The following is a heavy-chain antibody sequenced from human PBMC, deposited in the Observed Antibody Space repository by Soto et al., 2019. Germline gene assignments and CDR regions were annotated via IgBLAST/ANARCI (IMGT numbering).Heavy chain of an antibody. CDR3: ARPYYDSSGYYLWYFDY. CDR1: GDSFNTCA. J-gene: IGHJ4*02. V-gene: IGHV1-69*06. Sequence: QVQLVQSGAEVKKPGSSVKLSCKASGDSFNTCAVTWVRQAPGQGLEWMGGIIPNFDTPNYAQKFQGRVTIIADKSTSTPYMELSSLRSEDTAVYYCARPYYDSSGYYLWYFDYWGQGTLVTVSS. CDR2: IIPNFDTP. D-gene: IGHD3-22*01.